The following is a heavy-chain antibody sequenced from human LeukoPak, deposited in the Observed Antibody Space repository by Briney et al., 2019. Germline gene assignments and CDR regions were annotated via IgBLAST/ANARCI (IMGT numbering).Heavy chain of an antibody. CDR3: AAQAGAVAGYYFDY. D-gene: IGHD6-19*01. Sequence: SETLSLTCTVSGGSINSYYWSWLRQPPGKGLEWIGYIYYTGKTNYNSSLKSRVTISVDASKNHFSLRLSSVTAADTAVYYCAAQAGAVAGYYFDYWGQGTLVTVSS. J-gene: IGHJ4*02. V-gene: IGHV4-59*01. CDR2: IYYTGKT. CDR1: GGSINSYY.